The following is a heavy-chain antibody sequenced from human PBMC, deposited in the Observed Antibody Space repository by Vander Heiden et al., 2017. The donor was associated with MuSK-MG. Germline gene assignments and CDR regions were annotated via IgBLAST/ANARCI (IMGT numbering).Heavy chain of an antibody. J-gene: IGHJ4*01. CDR2: IWYVGSNK. Sequence: QVQLVESGGGVVQPGRSLRLSCAASGFTFSSYGMHWVRQAPGKGLEWVAVIWYVGSNKYYADSVKGRFTISRDNSKNTLYLQMNSLRAEDTAVYYCAKDLYGGNSAYYFDYWCHGTLVTVSS. CDR1: GFTFSSYG. D-gene: IGHD2-21*02. CDR3: AKDLYGGNSAYYFDY. V-gene: IGHV3-33*06.